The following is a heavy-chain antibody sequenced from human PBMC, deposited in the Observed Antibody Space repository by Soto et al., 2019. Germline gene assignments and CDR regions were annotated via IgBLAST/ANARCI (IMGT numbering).Heavy chain of an antibody. Sequence: SETLSLTCTVSGGSISSGDYYWRWIRQPPEKGLEWIGYIYYSGSTYYNPSLKSRVTISVDTSKNQFSLKLSSVTAADTAVYYCATLTPGYSSGSFIDYWGQGTLVTVSS. D-gene: IGHD6-19*01. CDR2: IYYSGST. V-gene: IGHV4-30-4*01. CDR3: ATLTPGYSSGSFIDY. CDR1: GGSISSGDYY. J-gene: IGHJ4*02.